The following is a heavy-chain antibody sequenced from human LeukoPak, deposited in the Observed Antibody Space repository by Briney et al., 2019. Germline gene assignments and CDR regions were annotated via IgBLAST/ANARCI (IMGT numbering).Heavy chain of an antibody. J-gene: IGHJ3*02. V-gene: IGHV1-2*06. D-gene: IGHD2-2*01. CDR2: INPNSGGT. CDR3: ARAIVVVPAAKLLAFDI. Sequence: ASVKVSCKASGYTFTGYYMHWVRQAPGQGLEWMGRINPNSGGTNYAQKFQGRVTITADEPTSTAYMELSSLRSEDTAVYYCARAIVVVPAAKLLAFDIWGQGTMVTVSS. CDR1: GYTFTGYY.